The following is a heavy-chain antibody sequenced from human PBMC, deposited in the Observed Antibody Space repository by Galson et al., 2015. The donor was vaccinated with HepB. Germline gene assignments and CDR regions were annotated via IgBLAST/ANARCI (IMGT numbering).Heavy chain of an antibody. CDR1: GYTFTSYA. J-gene: IGHJ6*02. V-gene: IGHV1-3*01. Sequence: SVKVSCKASGYTFTSYAMHWVRQAPGQRLEWMGWINAGNGNTKYSQKFQGRVTITRDTSASTAYMELSSLRSEDTAVYYCAREAGSSSWYSSGMDVWGQGTTVTVSS. CDR2: INAGNGNT. D-gene: IGHD6-13*01. CDR3: AREAGSSSWYSSGMDV.